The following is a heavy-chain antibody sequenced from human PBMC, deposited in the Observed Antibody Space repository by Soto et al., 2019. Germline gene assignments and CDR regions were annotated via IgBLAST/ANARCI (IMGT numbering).Heavy chain of an antibody. J-gene: IGHJ6*02. CDR1: GGSFSGYY. Sequence: SETLSLTCAVYGGSFSGYYWSWIRQPPGKGLEWIGEINHSGSTNYNPSLKSRVTISVDTSKNQFSLKLSSVTAADTAVYYCARSAPYYYYGMGVWGQGTTVTV. CDR3: ARSAPYYYYGMGV. V-gene: IGHV4-34*01. CDR2: INHSGST.